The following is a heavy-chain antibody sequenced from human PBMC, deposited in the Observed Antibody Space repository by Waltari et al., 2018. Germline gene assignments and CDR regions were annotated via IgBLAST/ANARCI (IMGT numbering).Heavy chain of an antibody. D-gene: IGHD6-6*01. CDR1: GYTFSAYY. CDR2: INPNSGST. CDR3: ARGSSYSSSSGGFEY. V-gene: IGHV1-2*02. J-gene: IGHJ4*02. Sequence: QVQLVQSGAEVKKPGASVTVSCKASGYTFSAYYITWVRQAPGQGLEWMGWINPNSGSTHCTQKFQGRVTLTRDTSINTASMELSRLSSDDMATYYCARGSSYSSSSGGFEYWGPGTLVTVSS.